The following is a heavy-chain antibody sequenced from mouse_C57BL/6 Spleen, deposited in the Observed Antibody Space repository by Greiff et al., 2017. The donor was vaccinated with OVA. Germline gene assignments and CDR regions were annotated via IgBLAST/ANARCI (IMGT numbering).Heavy chain of an antibody. CDR1: GYTFTGYW. Sequence: VQLQQSGAELMKPGASVKLSCKATGYTFTGYWIEWVKQRPGHGLEWIGEILPGSGSTNYNEKFKGKATFTADTSSNTAYMQLSSLTTEDSAIYYCARKGDYYGSSYWYFDVWGTGTTVTVSS. D-gene: IGHD1-1*01. J-gene: IGHJ1*03. CDR2: ILPGSGST. CDR3: ARKGDYYGSSYWYFDV. V-gene: IGHV1-9*01.